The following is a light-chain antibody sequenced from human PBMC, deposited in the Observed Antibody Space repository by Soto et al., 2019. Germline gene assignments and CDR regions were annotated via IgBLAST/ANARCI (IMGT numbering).Light chain of an antibody. V-gene: IGKV3-11*01. CDR2: DAS. CDR1: QSVSSY. CDR3: QQRSNWPLT. Sequence: ELVLTQYPATLSLSPGDRATLSCRASQSVSSYLAWYQQKTGQAPRLLIYDASNRATGIPDRLSGSGSGTDFNLTISSLEPEDFAVYYCQQRSNWPLTFGGGTKVDIK. J-gene: IGKJ4*01.